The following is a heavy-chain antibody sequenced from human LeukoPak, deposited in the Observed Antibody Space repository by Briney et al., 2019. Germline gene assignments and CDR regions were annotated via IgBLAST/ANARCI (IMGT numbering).Heavy chain of an antibody. Sequence: GGSLRLSCAVSGITLSNYGMSWVRQAPGKGLEWVAVISYDASNSYYADSVKGRFTISRDNSKNTLYLQMNSLTTEDTAVYYCARDPSRVIAEAHYFDYWGQGTLVTVSS. D-gene: IGHD3-22*01. J-gene: IGHJ4*02. CDR3: ARDPSRVIAEAHYFDY. CDR2: ISYDASNS. CDR1: GITLSNYG. V-gene: IGHV3-30*03.